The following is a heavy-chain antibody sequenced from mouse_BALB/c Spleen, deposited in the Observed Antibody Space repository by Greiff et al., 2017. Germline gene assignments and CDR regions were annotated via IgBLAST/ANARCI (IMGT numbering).Heavy chain of an antibody. D-gene: IGHD2-3*01. CDR2: ISYDGSN. CDR1: GYSITSGYY. Sequence: EVQLQQSGPGLVKPSQSLSLTCSVTGYSITSGYYWNWIRQFPGNKLEWMGYISYDGSNNYNPSLKNRISITRDTSKNQFFLKLNSVTTEDTATYYCAREKDGYYYAMDYWGQGTSVTVSS. V-gene: IGHV3-6*02. J-gene: IGHJ4*01. CDR3: AREKDGYYYAMDY.